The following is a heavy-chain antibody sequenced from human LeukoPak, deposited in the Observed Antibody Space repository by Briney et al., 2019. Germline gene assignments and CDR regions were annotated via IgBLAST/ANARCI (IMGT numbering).Heavy chain of an antibody. D-gene: IGHD6-19*01. CDR2: ISGSGGST. CDR3: ARDGSSGPSSNDAFDI. V-gene: IGHV3-23*01. Sequence: GGSLRLSCAASGFTFSSYEMNWVRQAPGKGLEWVSAISGSGGSTYYADSVKGRFTISRDNSKNTLYLQMNSLRAEDTAVYYCARDGSSGPSSNDAFDIWGQGAMVTVSS. CDR1: GFTFSSYE. J-gene: IGHJ3*02.